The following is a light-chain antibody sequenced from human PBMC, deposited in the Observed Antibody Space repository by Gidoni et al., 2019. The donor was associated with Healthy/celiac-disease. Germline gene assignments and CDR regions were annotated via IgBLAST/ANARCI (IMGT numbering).Light chain of an antibody. Sequence: SYELTQPPSVSVSPGQTASITCSGDKLGDKYACWYQQKPGKSPVLVIYQDSNRPSGIPERFSGSNSGNTATLTISGTQAMDEADYYCQAWDSSTAVFGGGTKLTVL. CDR2: QDS. CDR1: KLGDKY. V-gene: IGLV3-1*01. J-gene: IGLJ2*01. CDR3: QAWDSSTAV.